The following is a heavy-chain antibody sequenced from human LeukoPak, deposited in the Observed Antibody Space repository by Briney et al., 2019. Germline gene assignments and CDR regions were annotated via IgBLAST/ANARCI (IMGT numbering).Heavy chain of an antibody. CDR3: ARVGPSYYYDSSGYYYVDY. V-gene: IGHV4-59*11. D-gene: IGHD3-22*01. CDR1: GGSISSHY. CDR2: IYYSGST. J-gene: IGHJ4*02. Sequence: SETLSLTCTVSGGSISSHYWSWIRQPPGQGLEWRGYIYYSGSTNYNPSLKSRVTISVDTSKNQFSLTLSSVTAADTAVYYCARVGPSYYYDSSGYYYVDYWGQGTLVTVSS.